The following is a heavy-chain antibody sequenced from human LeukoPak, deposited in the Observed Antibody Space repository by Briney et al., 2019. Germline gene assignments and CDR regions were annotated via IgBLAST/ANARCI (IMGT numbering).Heavy chain of an antibody. V-gene: IGHV3-21*01. J-gene: IGHJ6*02. CDR1: GFTXSXXS. D-gene: IGHD3-9*01. CDR3: ARGYFDWLLYYPELYGMNV. Sequence: SXXXSCAXXGFTXSXXSMNWXXQAPGXGLXXVSSISSSSSYIYYADSVKGRFTISRDNAKNSLYLQMNSLRAEDTAVYHCARGYFDWLLYYPELYGMNVWGQGTTVTVSS. CDR2: ISSSSSYI.